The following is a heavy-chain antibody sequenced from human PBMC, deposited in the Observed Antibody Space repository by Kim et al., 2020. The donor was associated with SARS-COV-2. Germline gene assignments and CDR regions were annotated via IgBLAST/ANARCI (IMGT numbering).Heavy chain of an antibody. J-gene: IGHJ6*02. V-gene: IGHV1-58*01. CDR1: GFTFTSSA. Sequence: SVKVSCKASGFTFTSSAVQWVRQARGQRLEWIGWIVVGSGNTNYAQKFQERVTITRDMSTSTAYMELSSLRSEDTAVYYCAAGKTMVLGVMGDYYGLDVWGQGTTVTVSS. CDR3: AAGKTMVLGVMGDYYGLDV. D-gene: IGHD3-10*01. CDR2: IVVGSGNT.